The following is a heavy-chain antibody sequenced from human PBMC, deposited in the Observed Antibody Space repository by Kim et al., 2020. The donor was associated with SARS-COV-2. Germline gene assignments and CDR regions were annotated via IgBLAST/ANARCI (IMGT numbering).Heavy chain of an antibody. CDR2: IYFTGTT. V-gene: IGHV4-31*03. D-gene: IGHD3-10*01. CDR1: GLSFSSGAYY. Sequence: SETLSLTCTVSGLSFSSGAYYWSWTRQLPGKGLEWLAYIYFTGTTNYNPSLKSRLTISVDTPRNQFSLQLDSATAADTAVYYCARMARGGEGFYYYYYMDVWGKGTTVTVSS. J-gene: IGHJ6*03. CDR3: ARMARGGEGFYYYYYMDV.